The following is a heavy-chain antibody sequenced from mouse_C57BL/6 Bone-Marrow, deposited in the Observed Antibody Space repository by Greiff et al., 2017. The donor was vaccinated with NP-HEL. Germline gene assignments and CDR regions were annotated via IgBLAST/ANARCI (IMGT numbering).Heavy chain of an antibody. CDR2: IYPRSGNT. J-gene: IGHJ2*01. V-gene: IGHV1-81*01. CDR3: AAPYYGSSTRYFDY. CDR1: GYTFTSYG. D-gene: IGHD1-1*01. Sequence: VQPQQSGAELARPGASVKLSCKASGYTFTSYGISWVKQRTGQGLEWIGEIYPRSGNTYYNEKFKGKATLTADQSSSTAYMELRSLTSEYSAVYFCAAPYYGSSTRYFDYWGQGTTLTVSS.